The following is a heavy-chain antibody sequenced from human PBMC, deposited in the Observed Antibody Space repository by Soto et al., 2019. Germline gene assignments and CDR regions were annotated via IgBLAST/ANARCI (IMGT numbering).Heavy chain of an antibody. J-gene: IGHJ6*02. CDR2: IIPIFGTA. CDR3: ARTVGYCSGGSCPPLTRRGMDV. CDR1: GGTFSSYA. Sequence: SVKVSCKASGGTFSSYAISWVRQAPGQGLEWMGGIIPIFGTANYAQKFQGRVTITADKSTSTAYMELSSLRSEDTAVYYCARTVGYCSGGSCPPLTRRGMDVWGQGTTFTVSS. D-gene: IGHD2-15*01. V-gene: IGHV1-69*06.